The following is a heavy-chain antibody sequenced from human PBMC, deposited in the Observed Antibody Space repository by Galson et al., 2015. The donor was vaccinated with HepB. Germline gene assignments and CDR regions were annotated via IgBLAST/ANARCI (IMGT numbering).Heavy chain of an antibody. D-gene: IGHD3-3*01. Sequence: TLSLNCTVSGGSVSSSSYYWGWIRQPPGKGLEWIGNIYYSGSTQYNPSLKSRVTIYVDTSKNQFSLKLSSVTAADTALYHCARLTRLTIFGVVIDYWGQGTQVTVSS. CDR3: ARLTRLTIFGVVIDY. V-gene: IGHV4-39*01. CDR2: IYYSGST. J-gene: IGHJ4*02. CDR1: GGSVSSSSYY.